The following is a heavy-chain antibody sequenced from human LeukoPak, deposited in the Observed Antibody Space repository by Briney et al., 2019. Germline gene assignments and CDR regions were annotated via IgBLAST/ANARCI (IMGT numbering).Heavy chain of an antibody. CDR1: GFTFSSSA. CDR2: ISGSGGST. D-gene: IGHD3-22*01. CDR3: AKDWMSSSGYFLFDY. Sequence: GGSLRLSCAASGFTFSSSAMSWVRQAPGKGLEWVSAISGSGGSTYYADSVKGRFTISRDNSKNTLYLQMNSLRAEDTAVYYCAKDWMSSSGYFLFDYWGQGTLVTVSS. J-gene: IGHJ4*02. V-gene: IGHV3-23*01.